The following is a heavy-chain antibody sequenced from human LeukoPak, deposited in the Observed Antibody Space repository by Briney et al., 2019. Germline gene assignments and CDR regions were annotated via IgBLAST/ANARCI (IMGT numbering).Heavy chain of an antibody. CDR3: ARDASRGWDH. D-gene: IGHD3-10*01. CDR2: INKVGSDK. CDR1: GFTFRNYW. Sequence: GGSLRLSCAASGFTFRNYWMTWVRQAPGKGLEWVANINKVGSDKYYVDSVKGRFTISRDNAQNSVYLQVNSLRAEDTAIYYCARDASRGWDHWGLGTLVTVSS. J-gene: IGHJ4*02. V-gene: IGHV3-7*01.